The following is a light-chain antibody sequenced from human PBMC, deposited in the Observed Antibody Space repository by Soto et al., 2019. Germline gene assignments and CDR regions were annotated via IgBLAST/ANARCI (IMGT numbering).Light chain of an antibody. V-gene: IGKV1-27*01. CDR2: AAS. J-gene: IGKJ1*01. CDR1: QGISNY. Sequence: DIQMTQSPSSLSASVGDRVTITCRASQGISNYLVWYQQKPGKVPKLLIYAASTLQSGVPSRFKGSGSGTDFTLTISSLQPEDVATSYRQNYPCAPWTFGQGTKVEIK. CDR3: QNYPCAPWT.